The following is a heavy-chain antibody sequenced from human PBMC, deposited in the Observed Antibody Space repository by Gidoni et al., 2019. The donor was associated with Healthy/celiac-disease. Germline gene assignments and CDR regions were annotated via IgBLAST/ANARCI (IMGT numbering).Heavy chain of an antibody. J-gene: IGHJ4*02. CDR2: IYHSGST. D-gene: IGHD3-22*01. Sequence: QLQLQESGSGLVKPSQTLSLTCAVSGGSISSGGYSRSWIRQPPGKGLGWIGYIYHSGSTYYNPSLKSRVTISVDRSKNQFSLKLSSVTAADTAVYYCARGGGYYDSSGYSEPIDYWGQGTLVTVSS. CDR3: ARGGGYYDSSGYSEPIDY. V-gene: IGHV4-30-2*01. CDR1: GGSISSGGYS.